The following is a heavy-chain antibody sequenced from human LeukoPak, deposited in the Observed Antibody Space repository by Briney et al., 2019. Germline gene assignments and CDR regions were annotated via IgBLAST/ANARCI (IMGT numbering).Heavy chain of an antibody. Sequence: SETLSLTCTVSGGSISSSSYYWGGIRQPPGKGLEWIGRIYYSGSTYYNPSLKSRVIITVNTSRNQSSLKLSSVTAADTAVYYCARFRGYCDYWGQGTLVTVSS. CDR3: ARFRGYCDY. V-gene: IGHV4-39*01. CDR1: GGSISSSSYY. J-gene: IGHJ4*02. D-gene: IGHD5-12*01. CDR2: IYYSGST.